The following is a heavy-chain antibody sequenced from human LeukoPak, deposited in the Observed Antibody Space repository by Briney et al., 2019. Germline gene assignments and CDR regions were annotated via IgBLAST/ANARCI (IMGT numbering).Heavy chain of an antibody. J-gene: IGHJ4*02. CDR1: GGSISSSSYY. Sequence: PSETLSLTCTVSGGSISSSSYYWSWIRQPPGKGLEWIGYIYYSGSTNYNPSLKSRVTISVDTSKNQFSLKLSSVTAADTAVYYCARDNLAGDTPDWGQGTLVTVSS. V-gene: IGHV4-61*01. CDR3: ARDNLAGDTPD. CDR2: IYYSGST. D-gene: IGHD3-3*02.